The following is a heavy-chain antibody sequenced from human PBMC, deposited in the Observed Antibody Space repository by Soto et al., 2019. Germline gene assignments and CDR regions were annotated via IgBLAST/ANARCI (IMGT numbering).Heavy chain of an antibody. D-gene: IGHD6-13*01. CDR1: GYTFTSYG. CDR3: ARDPGIAAAGTWGARNWFAP. CDR2: ISAYNGNT. Sequence: QVQLVQSGAEVKKPGASVKVSCKASGYTFTSYGISWVRQAPGQGLEWMGWISAYNGNTNSAQKLQGRVTMTTDTSTSTAYMELRSLRSDDTAVYYCARDPGIAAAGTWGARNWFAPWGQGTLVTVSS. V-gene: IGHV1-18*01. J-gene: IGHJ5*02.